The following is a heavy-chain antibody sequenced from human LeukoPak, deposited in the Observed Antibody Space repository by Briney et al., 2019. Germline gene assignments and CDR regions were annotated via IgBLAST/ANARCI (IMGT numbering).Heavy chain of an antibody. CDR3: AREVEYYDSSGYRPHAFDI. D-gene: IGHD3-22*01. V-gene: IGHV4-39*02. Sequence: SETLSLTCTVSDGSIININHYWGWTRQPPGKGLEWIGSISYSGGTAYNPSLRSRVTISVDTSKNQFSLKVNSVTAADTAVYYCAREVEYYDSSGYRPHAFDIWGQGTLVTVSS. J-gene: IGHJ3*02. CDR2: ISYSGGT. CDR1: DGSIININHY.